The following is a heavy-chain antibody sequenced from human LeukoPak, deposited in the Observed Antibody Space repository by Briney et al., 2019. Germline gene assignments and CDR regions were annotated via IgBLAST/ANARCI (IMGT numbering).Heavy chain of an antibody. Sequence: GASVKVSCRGSGYSFTTYGISWVRQAPGQGLEWMGGVIPIFGTANYAQKFQGRVTITADESTSTAYMELSSLRSEDTAVYYCARVEPYDFWSGYYNIDYWGQGTLVTVSS. J-gene: IGHJ4*02. CDR2: VIPIFGTA. D-gene: IGHD3-3*01. CDR1: GYSFTTYG. CDR3: ARVEPYDFWSGYYNIDY. V-gene: IGHV1-69*13.